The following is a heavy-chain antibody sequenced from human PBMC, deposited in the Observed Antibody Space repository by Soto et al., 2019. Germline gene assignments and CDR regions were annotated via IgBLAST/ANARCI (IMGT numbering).Heavy chain of an antibody. J-gene: IGHJ4*02. CDR2: IEQDGTET. CDR3: VRLAGYNWDYDS. CDR1: GFTFTTDW. D-gene: IGHD5-12*01. V-gene: IGHV3-7*01. Sequence: PGGSLRLSCAASGFTFTTDWMTWVRQAPGKGLEWVANIEQDGTETFYVDSVKGRFTISRDNAKNSLYLQMRSLRAEDTAVYYCVRLAGYNWDYDSWGQGPLVTVS.